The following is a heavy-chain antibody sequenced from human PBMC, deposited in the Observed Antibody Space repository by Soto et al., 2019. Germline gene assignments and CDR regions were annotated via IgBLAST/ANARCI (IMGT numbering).Heavy chain of an antibody. Sequence: GGSLRLSCAASGFTFSSYAMSWVRQAPGKGLEWVSAIRGSGGSTYYADSVKGRFTISRDNSKNTLYLQMNSLRAEDTAVYYCAKESTVVTPGPDYFDYWGQGTLVTVSS. D-gene: IGHD2-21*02. V-gene: IGHV3-23*01. J-gene: IGHJ4*02. CDR3: AKESTVVTPGPDYFDY. CDR1: GFTFSSYA. CDR2: IRGSGGST.